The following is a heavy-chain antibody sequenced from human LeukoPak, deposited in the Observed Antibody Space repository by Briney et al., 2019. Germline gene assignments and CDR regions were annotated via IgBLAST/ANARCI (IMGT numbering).Heavy chain of an antibody. Sequence: PGGSLRLSCAVSGFTFSDYYMSWIRQTPGKGLEWISYISSRSGDNIQYSDYVKGRFIISRDNAKNSLYLQMNSLRADDTAVYYRARESNTWESFDIWGQGTMVTVAS. J-gene: IGHJ3*02. V-gene: IGHV3-11*01. CDR3: ARESNTWESFDI. CDR2: ISSRSGDNI. CDR1: GFTFSDYY. D-gene: IGHD1-26*01.